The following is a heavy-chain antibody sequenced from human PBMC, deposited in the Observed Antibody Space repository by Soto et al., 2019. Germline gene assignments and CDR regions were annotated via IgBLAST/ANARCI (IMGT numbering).Heavy chain of an antibody. CDR3: ARVGSPGYCSGGYCPPPDY. V-gene: IGHV3-21*02. Sequence: EVQLVESGGGLVKPGGSLRLSCAASGFTFSTSTMNWVRQAPGQGLEWVSSISSSSTYTYYAASVKGRFTISRDNAKNSLYLQMNGLRAEDTAVYYCARVGSPGYCSGGYCPPPDYWGQGTLVTVSS. D-gene: IGHD2-15*01. CDR2: ISSSSTYT. CDR1: GFTFSTST. J-gene: IGHJ4*02.